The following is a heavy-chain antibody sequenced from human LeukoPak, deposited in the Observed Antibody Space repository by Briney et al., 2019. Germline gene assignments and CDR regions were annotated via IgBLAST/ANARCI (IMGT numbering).Heavy chain of an antibody. Sequence: ASVKVSCKASGYTFTGYYMHWVRQAPGQGLEWLGWINPKSGAADYAQQFRGRVTMTRDTSINTDYMEMKRVTSDDTAVYYCARGAEAETSLLDFWGQGTLVIVS. D-gene: IGHD6-13*01. CDR2: INPKSGAA. CDR1: GYTFTGYY. J-gene: IGHJ4*02. CDR3: ARGAEAETSLLDF. V-gene: IGHV1-2*02.